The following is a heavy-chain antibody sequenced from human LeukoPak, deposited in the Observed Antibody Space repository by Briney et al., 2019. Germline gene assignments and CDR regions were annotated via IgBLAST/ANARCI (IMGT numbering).Heavy chain of an antibody. CDR3: ARGGYDFWSGHASLFDY. CDR2: INHSGST. Sequence: SETLSLTCTVSGGSISSGDYYWSWIRQPPGKGLEWIGEINHSGSTNYNPSLKSRVTISVDTSKNQFSLKLSSVTAADTAVYYCARGGYDFWSGHASLFDYWGQGTLVTVSS. V-gene: IGHV4-39*07. J-gene: IGHJ4*02. CDR1: GGSISSGDYY. D-gene: IGHD3-3*01.